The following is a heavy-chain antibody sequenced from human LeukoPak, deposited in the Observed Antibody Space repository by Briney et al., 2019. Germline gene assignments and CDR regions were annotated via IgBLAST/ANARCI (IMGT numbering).Heavy chain of an antibody. J-gene: IGHJ4*02. CDR2: IYTSGST. V-gene: IGHV4-4*07. D-gene: IGHD3-3*01. CDR3: ARAYYDSWSGYYVYFDY. Sequence: SETLSLTCTVSGGSINSYYWSWIRQPAGKGLEWIGRIYTSGSTNYNPSLKSRVTMSVDTSKNQFSLKLSSVTAADTAVYYCARAYYDSWSGYYVYFDYWGQGTLVTVSS. CDR1: GGSINSYY.